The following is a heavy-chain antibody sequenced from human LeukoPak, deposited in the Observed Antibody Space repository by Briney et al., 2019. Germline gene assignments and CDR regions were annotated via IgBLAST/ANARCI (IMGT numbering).Heavy chain of an antibody. CDR1: GFTFSSYG. J-gene: IGHJ6*02. CDR3: AREPAAAGAQYYYYYYGMDV. CDR2: ISDDGSNK. D-gene: IGHD6-13*01. Sequence: GGSLRLSCAASGFTFSSYGMHWVHQAPGKGLEWVAAISDDGSNKYYADSVKGRFTISRDNAKNSLYLQMNSLRAEDTAVYYCAREPAAAGAQYYYYYYGMDVWGQGTTVTVSS. V-gene: IGHV3-30*03.